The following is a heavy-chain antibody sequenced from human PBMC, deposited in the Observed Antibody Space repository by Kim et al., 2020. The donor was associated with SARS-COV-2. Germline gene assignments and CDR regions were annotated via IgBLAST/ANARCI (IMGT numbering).Heavy chain of an antibody. V-gene: IGHV3-23*01. CDR1: GFTFSSYA. D-gene: IGHD3-10*01. CDR3: AKDLIPNYYGSGLTDSWDY. CDR2: ISGSGGST. Sequence: GGSLRLSCAASGFTFSSYAMSWVRQAPGKGLEWVSAISGSGGSTYYADSVKGRFTISRDNSKNTLYLQMNSLRAEDTAVYYCAKDLIPNYYGSGLTDSWDYWGQGTLVTVSS. J-gene: IGHJ4*02.